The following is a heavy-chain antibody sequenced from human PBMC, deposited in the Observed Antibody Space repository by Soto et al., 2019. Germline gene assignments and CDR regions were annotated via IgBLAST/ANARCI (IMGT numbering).Heavy chain of an antibody. J-gene: IGHJ4*02. CDR2: NNHRAST. V-gene: IGHV4-34*01. CDR1: GGSFSGYY. D-gene: IGHD5-12*01. CDR3: ARARYSGYHNPYYFDY. Sequence: QVQLQQWGAGLLMPSETLSLTCAVYGGSFSGYYWSRIRQLPGKGLEWIGENNHRASTNYNPSLNSRVTISVDTSKNQFSSKLSSVTAADTTVYYCARARYSGYHNPYYFDYWGQGTLVTVSS.